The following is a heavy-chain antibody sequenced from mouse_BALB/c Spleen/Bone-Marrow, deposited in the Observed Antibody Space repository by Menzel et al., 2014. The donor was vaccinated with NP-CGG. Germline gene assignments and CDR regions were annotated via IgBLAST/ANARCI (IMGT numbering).Heavy chain of an antibody. CDR3: ARYYYGYYFDY. CDR2: IDPANGNT. D-gene: IGHD1-2*01. J-gene: IGHJ2*01. CDR1: GFNIKDTY. V-gene: IGHV14-3*02. Sequence: EVQGVESGAELVKPGASVKLSCTASGFNIKDTYMHWVKQRPEQGLEWIGRIDPANGNTKYDPKFQGKATITADTSSNTAHLQLSSLTSEDTAVYYCARYYYGYYFDYWGQGTTLTVSS.